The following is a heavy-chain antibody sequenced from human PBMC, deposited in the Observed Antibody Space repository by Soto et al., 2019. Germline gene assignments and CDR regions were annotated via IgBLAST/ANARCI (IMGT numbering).Heavy chain of an antibody. D-gene: IGHD3-10*01. CDR3: AREIDARGGYYYGMDV. CDR2: IWYDGSNK. V-gene: IGHV3-33*01. Sequence: GSLRLSCAASGFTFSSYGMHWVRQAPGKGLEWVAVIWYDGSNKYYADSVKGRFTISRDNSKNTLYLQMNSLRAEDTAVYYCAREIDARGGYYYGMDVWGQGTSVTVSS. J-gene: IGHJ6*02. CDR1: GFTFSSYG.